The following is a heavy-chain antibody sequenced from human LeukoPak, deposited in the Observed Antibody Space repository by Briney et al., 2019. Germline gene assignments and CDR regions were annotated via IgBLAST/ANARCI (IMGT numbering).Heavy chain of an antibody. Sequence: GGSLRLSCAASGFTFSSYAMSWVRQAPGKGLEWVSAISGSGGSTYYADSVKGRFTISRDNSKNTLYLQMNSLRAEDAAVYYCAGEDYYDSSGYYYWGQGTLVTVSS. J-gene: IGHJ4*02. CDR1: GFTFSSYA. V-gene: IGHV3-23*01. CDR3: AGEDYYDSSGYYY. CDR2: ISGSGGST. D-gene: IGHD3-22*01.